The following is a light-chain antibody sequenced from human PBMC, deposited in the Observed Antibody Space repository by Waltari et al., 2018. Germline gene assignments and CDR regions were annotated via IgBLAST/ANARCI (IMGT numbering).Light chain of an antibody. CDR2: HAS. J-gene: IGKJ1*01. CDR1: QNVRID. Sequence: DIVLTQSPGPVPCPQGDRGTFSCWASQNVRIDLAWYQQKPGQAPRLLIYHASTRANGIPDRFSASGSGTDFTLTISRLEPEDFAMYYCQQYVESPATFGQGTKVVIK. V-gene: IGKV3-20*01. CDR3: QQYVESPAT.